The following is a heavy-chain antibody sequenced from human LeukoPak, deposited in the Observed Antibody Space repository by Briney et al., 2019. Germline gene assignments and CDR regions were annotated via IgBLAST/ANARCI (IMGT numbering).Heavy chain of an antibody. V-gene: IGHV4-59*08. CDR1: GGSISSYY. D-gene: IGHD5-18*01. CDR3: ARGYSYGYFDY. Sequence: SETLSLTCTVSGGSISSYYWSWIRQPPGKGLEWIGYIYYSGSTNYNPSLKSRVTISVDTSKNQFSPKLSSVTAADTAVYYCARGYSYGYFDYWGQGTLVTVSS. J-gene: IGHJ4*02. CDR2: IYYSGST.